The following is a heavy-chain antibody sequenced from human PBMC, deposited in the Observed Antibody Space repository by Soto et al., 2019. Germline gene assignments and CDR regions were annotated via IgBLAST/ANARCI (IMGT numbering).Heavy chain of an antibody. CDR1: GGSMSSGGYY. D-gene: IGHD1-20*01. Sequence: PSETLSPTCTVSGGSMSSGGYYWSWIRQHPGKGLEWIGYIYYSGSTYYNPSLKSRVTISVDTSKNQFSLKLSSVTAADTAVYYCAKMVSDYYFDYWGQGTLVTVSS. CDR3: AKMVSDYYFDY. CDR2: IYYSGST. V-gene: IGHV4-31*03. J-gene: IGHJ4*02.